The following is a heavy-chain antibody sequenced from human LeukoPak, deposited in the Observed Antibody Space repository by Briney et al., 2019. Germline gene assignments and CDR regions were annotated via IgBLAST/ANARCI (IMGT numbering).Heavy chain of an antibody. CDR2: ISHDGSNK. Sequence: PGGSLGLSFAASGFTFSYYGMHWVRRAPGKGLEWVAIISHDGSNKHYADSVKGRFTISRDNAKNTLYLQMISLRAEDTAVYYCAKDLAEKEDYWGQGTLVTVSS. J-gene: IGHJ4*02. V-gene: IGHV3-30*18. CDR1: GFTFSYYG. CDR3: AKDLAEKEDY.